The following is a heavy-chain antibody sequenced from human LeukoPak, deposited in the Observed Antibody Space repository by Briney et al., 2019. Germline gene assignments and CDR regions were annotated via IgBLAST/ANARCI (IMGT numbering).Heavy chain of an antibody. CDR3: TTGSSVTTLGDC. J-gene: IGHJ4*02. D-gene: IGHD3-16*01. V-gene: IGHV3-15*01. CDR1: GFTFSNAW. Sequence: GGSLRLSCAASGFTFSNAWMSWVRQAPGMGLEWVGRIKSKTDGGTTDYAAPVKGRFTISRDDSKNTLYLQMNSLKTEDTAVYYCTTGSSVTTLGDCWGQGTLVTVSS. CDR2: IKSKTDGGTT.